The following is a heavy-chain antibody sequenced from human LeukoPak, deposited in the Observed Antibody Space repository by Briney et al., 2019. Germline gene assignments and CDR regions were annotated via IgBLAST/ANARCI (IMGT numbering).Heavy chain of an antibody. CDR1: GYSISSGYY. V-gene: IGHV4-38-2*02. Sequence: SETLSLTCTVSGYSISSGYYWGWIRQPPGKGLEWIGSIYHGGNTYYNPSLKTRVTISVDTPKNQFSLRLSSVTAADSAVYYCARVDSGWYRYDYWGQGTLVTVSS. D-gene: IGHD6-19*01. CDR3: ARVDSGWYRYDY. CDR2: IYHGGNT. J-gene: IGHJ4*02.